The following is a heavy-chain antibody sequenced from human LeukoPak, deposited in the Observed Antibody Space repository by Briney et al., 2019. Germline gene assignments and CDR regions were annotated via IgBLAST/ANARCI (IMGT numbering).Heavy chain of an antibody. CDR2: ITSKTDGGTT. J-gene: IGHJ4*02. V-gene: IGHV3-15*01. D-gene: IGHD3-22*01. Sequence: RGSLRLSCAASGFTFSNAWMSWVRQAPGKGREWVGPITSKTDGGTTDYAAPVKGRLTITRDDSKNTLYLQMNSVRAEDTAVYYCAKEPGYYYDSSLDYWGQGTLVTVSS. CDR3: AKEPGYYYDSSLDY. CDR1: GFTFSNAW.